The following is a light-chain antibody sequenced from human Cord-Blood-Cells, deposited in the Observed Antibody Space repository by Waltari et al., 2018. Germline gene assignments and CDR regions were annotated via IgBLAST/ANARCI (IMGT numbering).Light chain of an antibody. J-gene: IGLJ1*01. CDR2: EVS. V-gene: IGLV2-8*01. CDR1: SIHVGGYNY. Sequence: QSALTQPPSASGSPGQSVTLSCTGTSIHVGGYNYVSWYQQHPGKATKLMIYEVSKRPSGVPDRFSGSKSGNTASLTVSGLQAEDEADYYCSSYAGSNNFVFGTGTKVTVL. CDR3: SSYAGSNNFV.